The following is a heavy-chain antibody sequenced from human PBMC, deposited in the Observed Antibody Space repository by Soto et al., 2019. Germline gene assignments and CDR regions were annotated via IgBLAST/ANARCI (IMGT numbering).Heavy chain of an antibody. J-gene: IGHJ5*02. CDR3: AKGGYNYGFLFDP. Sequence: GGSLRLSCAASGFTFSTYAMSWVRQAPGKGLEWVSTIDNSGGITYYADSVKGRFTISRDNSKNTLYLQMNSLRAEDTAVYYCAKGGYNYGFLFDPWGQGTLVTVSS. CDR1: GFTFSTYA. V-gene: IGHV3-23*05. D-gene: IGHD5-18*01. CDR2: IDNSGGIT.